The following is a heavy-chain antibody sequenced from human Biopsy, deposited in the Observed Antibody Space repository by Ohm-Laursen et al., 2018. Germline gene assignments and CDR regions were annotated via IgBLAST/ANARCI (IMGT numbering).Heavy chain of an antibody. Sequence: SLRLSCAASGFTFTSYAMHWVRQAPGKGLEWVAVISYDGSGEYYADSLQGQFIISRDNSKNTLYLQMNSLRGEDTAVYYCAKCMTGGSNYYFHHCGQGTLVTVSS. J-gene: IGHJ4*02. V-gene: IGHV3-30*18. CDR3: AKCMTGGSNYYFHH. CDR1: GFTFTSYA. D-gene: IGHD2-8*01. CDR2: ISYDGSGE.